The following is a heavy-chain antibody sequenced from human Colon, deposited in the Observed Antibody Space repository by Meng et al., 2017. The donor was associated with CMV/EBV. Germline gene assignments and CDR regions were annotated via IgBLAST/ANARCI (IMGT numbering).Heavy chain of an antibody. CDR3: ARAPIGYYSSTSCYPTYFDY. Sequence: GESLKISCVASGLAVMSNMNWIRQAPGKGLEWVANIKQDGSEKYYVDSVKGRFTISRDNAKNSLYLQMNSLRAEDTAVYYCARAPIGYYSSTSCYPTYFDYWGQGTLVTVSS. CDR1: GLAVMSN. V-gene: IGHV3-7*01. D-gene: IGHD2-2*01. CDR2: IKQDGSEK. J-gene: IGHJ4*02.